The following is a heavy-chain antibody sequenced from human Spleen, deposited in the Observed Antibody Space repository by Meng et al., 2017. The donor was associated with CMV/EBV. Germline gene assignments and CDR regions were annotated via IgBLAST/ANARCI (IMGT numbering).Heavy chain of an antibody. D-gene: IGHD3-16*01. Sequence: CKTSGYTFTDYYIFWVRQAPGQGLEWMGRINPRRGGTSYAQNFQGRVTMTRDTSISTAYMELSRLTSADTAIYYCARVRGLGKWFDPWGQGSLVPSPQ. V-gene: IGHV1-2*06. CDR1: GYTFTDYY. J-gene: IGHJ5*02. CDR3: ARVRGLGKWFDP. CDR2: INPRRGGT.